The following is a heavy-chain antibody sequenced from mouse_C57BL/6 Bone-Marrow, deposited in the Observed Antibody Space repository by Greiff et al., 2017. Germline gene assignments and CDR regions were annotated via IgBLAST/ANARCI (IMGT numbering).Heavy chain of an antibody. D-gene: IGHD1-1*01. CDR2: ISNGGGST. CDR1: GFTFSDYY. J-gene: IGHJ3*01. CDR3: ARPDYYGSSSFAY. Sequence: EVQLLESGGGLVQPGGSLKLSCAASGFTFSDYYMYWVRQTPEKRLEWVAYISNGGGSTYYPDTVKGRFTISRDNAKNTLYLQMSRLKSEDTAMYYCARPDYYGSSSFAYWGQGTLVTVSA. V-gene: IGHV5-12*01.